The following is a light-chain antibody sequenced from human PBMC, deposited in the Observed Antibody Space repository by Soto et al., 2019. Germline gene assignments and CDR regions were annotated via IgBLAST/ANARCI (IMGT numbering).Light chain of an antibody. V-gene: IGKV3-11*01. J-gene: IGKJ4*01. CDR2: EAS. CDR1: QSVDSY. Sequence: EIVLTHSPVTLSLSPWEIATLSCRASQSVDSYLAWYQQKPGQAPRLLIYEASNRASGIPARFSGSGSGTDFTLTISSLEPEDFAVYYRQQRRNWPLTFGGGTKVDIK. CDR3: QQRRNWPLT.